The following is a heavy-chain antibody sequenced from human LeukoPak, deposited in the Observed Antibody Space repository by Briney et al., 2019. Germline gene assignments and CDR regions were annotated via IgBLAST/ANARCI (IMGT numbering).Heavy chain of an antibody. CDR2: IYTSGST. J-gene: IGHJ3*02. Sequence: PSETLSLTCTVSGGSISSGSYYWSWIRQPAGKGLEWIGRIYTSGSTNYNPSLKSRVTISVDTSKNQFSLKLSSVTAADTAVYYCARAIVVVPVTDAFDIWGQGTMVTVSS. V-gene: IGHV4-61*02. D-gene: IGHD2-2*01. CDR3: ARAIVVVPVTDAFDI. CDR1: GGSISSGSYY.